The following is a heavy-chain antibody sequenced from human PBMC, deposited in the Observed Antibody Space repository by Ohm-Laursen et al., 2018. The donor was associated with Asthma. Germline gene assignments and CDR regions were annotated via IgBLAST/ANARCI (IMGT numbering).Heavy chain of an antibody. D-gene: IGHD1-1*01. J-gene: IGHJ6*02. V-gene: IGHV3-48*01. CDR2: ITSYSSTT. CDR3: AVRTTSAGFDV. Sequence: SLRLSCTASGFTFSLYAINWVRQAPGKGLEWVSYITSYSSTTYYADSVKGRFTISRDNAKNSLYLQMNSLRAQDTAVYYCAVRTTSAGFDVWGQGTTVTVSS. CDR1: GFTFSLYA.